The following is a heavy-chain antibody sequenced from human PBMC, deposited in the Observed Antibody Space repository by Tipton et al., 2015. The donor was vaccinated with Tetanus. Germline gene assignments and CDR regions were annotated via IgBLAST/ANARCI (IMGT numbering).Heavy chain of an antibody. Sequence: SLRLSCAASGFTVSSNYMSWVRQAPGKGLEWVSVIYSGGSTYYADSVKGRFTISRDNSKNTLYLQMNSLRAEGTAVYYCARGYYDSSGYYPTDYWGQGTLVTVSS. CDR3: ARGYYDSSGYYPTDY. CDR2: IYSGGST. D-gene: IGHD3-22*01. J-gene: IGHJ4*02. CDR1: GFTVSSNY. V-gene: IGHV3-53*01.